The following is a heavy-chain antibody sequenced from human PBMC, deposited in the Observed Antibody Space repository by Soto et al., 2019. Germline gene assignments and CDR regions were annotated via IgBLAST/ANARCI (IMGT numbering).Heavy chain of an antibody. J-gene: IGHJ4*02. CDR3: ARVGGWYVPDY. CDR2: INAGNGNT. V-gene: IGHV1-3*05. D-gene: IGHD6-19*01. Sequence: QVQLVQSGAEEKKPGASVKVSCKASGYTFTSYAMHWVRQAPGQRLEWMGWINAGNGNTKYSQKFQGRVTITRDTSASTAYMELGSLRSEATAVYYCARVGGWYVPDYWGQGTLVTVSS. CDR1: GYTFTSYA.